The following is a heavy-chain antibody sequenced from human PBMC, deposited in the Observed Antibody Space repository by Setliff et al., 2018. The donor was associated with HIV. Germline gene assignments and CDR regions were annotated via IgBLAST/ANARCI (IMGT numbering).Heavy chain of an antibody. J-gene: IGHJ4*02. CDR1: GYTFKSYD. Sequence: ASVKVSCKTSGYTFKSYDINWVRQAPGQRPERMARINAGNGNREYSPKFQGRVTITADTSASTMYMELSSLRSEDTAVYYCARVGNNRLQFFDHWGQGTLVTVSS. D-gene: IGHD5-12*01. CDR2: INAGNGNR. V-gene: IGHV1-3*01. CDR3: ARVGNNRLQFFDH.